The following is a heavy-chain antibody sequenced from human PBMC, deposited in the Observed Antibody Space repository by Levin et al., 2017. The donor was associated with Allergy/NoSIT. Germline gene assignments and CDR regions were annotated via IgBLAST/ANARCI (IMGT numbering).Heavy chain of an antibody. Sequence: LPGGSLRLSCAASGFTFSSYAMHWVRQAPGKGLEWVAVISYDGSNKYYADSVKGRFTISRDNSKNTLYLQMNSLRAEDTAVYYCARGIYDSSGYYYFDYWGQGTLVTVSS. J-gene: IGHJ4*02. D-gene: IGHD3-22*01. V-gene: IGHV3-30-3*01. CDR3: ARGIYDSSGYYYFDY. CDR2: ISYDGSNK. CDR1: GFTFSSYA.